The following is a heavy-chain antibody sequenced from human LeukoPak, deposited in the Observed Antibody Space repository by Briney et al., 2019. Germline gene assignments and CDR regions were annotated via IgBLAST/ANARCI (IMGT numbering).Heavy chain of an antibody. V-gene: IGHV3-23*01. Sequence: GGSLRLSCAAWGFILRSYVMGWVRQAPGEGLEGGSSISVGGGDTFASDSVKGRFTITRENSKNTLYLQMMGLRVEDTAVYFCAKLNLGEMAYFDSWGQGTLVTVPS. D-gene: IGHD3-16*01. CDR3: AKLNLGEMAYFDS. J-gene: IGHJ4*02. CDR1: GFILRSYV. CDR2: ISVGGGDT.